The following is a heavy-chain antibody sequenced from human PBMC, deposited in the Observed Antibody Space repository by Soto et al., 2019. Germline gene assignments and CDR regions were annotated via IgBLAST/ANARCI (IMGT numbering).Heavy chain of an antibody. CDR3: ARGYSYGSFDN. CDR1: GYTFTGHY. D-gene: IGHD5-18*01. J-gene: IGHJ4*02. Sequence: SSVKVSCKTSGYTFTGHYIHWVRQAPGQGLEWMGWINPNTGDINYAEKFQGRVTMTRDTSISTAYMELSRLRSDDTAVYYCARGYSYGSFDNWAQGTLVTVYS. CDR2: INPNTGDI. V-gene: IGHV1-2*02.